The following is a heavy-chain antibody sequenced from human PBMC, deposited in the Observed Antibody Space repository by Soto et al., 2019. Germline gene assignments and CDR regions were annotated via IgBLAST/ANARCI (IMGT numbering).Heavy chain of an antibody. J-gene: IGHJ4*02. CDR2: IIPIFGTA. V-gene: IGHV1-69*13. CDR3: ARGEDPIVGALVDY. CDR1: GGTFSSYS. Sequence: SVEVSCKASGGTFSSYSISWVRQAPGQGLEWMGGIIPIFGTANYAQKFQGRVTITADESTSTAYMELSSLRSEDTAVYYCARGEDPIVGALVDYWGQGTLVTVSS. D-gene: IGHD1-26*01.